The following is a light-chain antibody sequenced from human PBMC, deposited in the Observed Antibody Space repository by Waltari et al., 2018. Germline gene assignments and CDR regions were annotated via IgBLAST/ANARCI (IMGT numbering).Light chain of an antibody. J-gene: IGLJ1*01. CDR3: SSYTSSSTYV. Sequence: QSALTQPASASGSPGQSITISCTGTSSDVGNYNLVSWYQQYPGKAPKLMIYEVNRRPSGVSNRFSGSKSGNTASLTISGLQAEDEADYYCSSYTSSSTYVFGTGTKVTVL. CDR1: SSDVGNYNL. V-gene: IGLV2-23*02. CDR2: EVN.